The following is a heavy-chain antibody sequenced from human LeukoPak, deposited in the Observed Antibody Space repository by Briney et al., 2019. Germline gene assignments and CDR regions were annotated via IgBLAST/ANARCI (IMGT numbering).Heavy chain of an antibody. CDR3: AREVTAWHDYGDFIDY. Sequence: SETLSLTCTVSGGSISSYYWSWIRQPPGKGLEWIGYIYYSGSTNYNPSPKSRVTISVDTSKNQFSLKLSSVTAADTAVYYCAREVTAWHDYGDFIDYWGQGTLVTVSS. CDR1: GGSISSYY. D-gene: IGHD4-17*01. V-gene: IGHV4-59*12. CDR2: IYYSGST. J-gene: IGHJ4*02.